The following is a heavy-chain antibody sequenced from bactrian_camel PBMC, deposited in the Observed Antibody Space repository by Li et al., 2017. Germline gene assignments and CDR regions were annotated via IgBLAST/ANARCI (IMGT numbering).Heavy chain of an antibody. V-gene: IGHV3-1*01. Sequence: EVQLVESGGGLAQPGGSLRLSCAASGFTFDDYAMYWVRQAPGKELEWVSGILAGGGTYSAESVKGRFTISKDNERNTLALQMNSLKPEDFAMYYCASAAYHSNWARLEKRYYSYWGQGTQVTVS. J-gene: IGHJ4*01. D-gene: IGHD6*01. CDR2: ILAGGGT. CDR3: ASAAYHSNWARLEKRYYSY. CDR1: GFTFDDYA.